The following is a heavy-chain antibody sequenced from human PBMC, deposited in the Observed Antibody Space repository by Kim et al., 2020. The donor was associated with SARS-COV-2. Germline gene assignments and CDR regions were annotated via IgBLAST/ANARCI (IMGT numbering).Heavy chain of an antibody. Sequence: SETLSLTCTVSGGSIRSGDYYWSWIRQPPGKGLEWIGYIYYSGSTYYNPSLKSRVTISVDTSKNQFSLKLSSVTAADTAVYYCARDSRGWDGYNSYYGMDVWGQGTTVTVSS. CDR3: ARDSRGWDGYNSYYGMDV. CDR1: GGSIRSGDYY. V-gene: IGHV4-30-4*01. CDR2: IYYSGST. J-gene: IGHJ6*02. D-gene: IGHD5-12*01.